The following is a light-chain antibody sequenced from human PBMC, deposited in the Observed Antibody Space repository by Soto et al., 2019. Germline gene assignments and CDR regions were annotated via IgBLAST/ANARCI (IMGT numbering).Light chain of an antibody. J-gene: IGLJ7*01. CDR1: SSNIGSGYE. Sequence: QSVLTQPPSVSGAPGQRVSISCTGSSSNIGSGYEVHWYQQLPGTAPKLLIYDTNKRPSGVPDRFSASKSGTSASLVITGLQAEDEGDYYCQSYDNMVSPYNYVFGAGTQLTVL. CDR2: DTN. CDR3: QSYDNMVSPYNYV. V-gene: IGLV1-40*01.